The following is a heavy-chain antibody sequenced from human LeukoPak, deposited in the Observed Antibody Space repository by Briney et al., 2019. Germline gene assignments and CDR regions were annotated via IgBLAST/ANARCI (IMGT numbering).Heavy chain of an antibody. CDR2: ISSSSSTI. J-gene: IGHJ6*02. Sequence: GGSLRLSCAASGFTFSSYSMNWVRQAPGKGLEWVSYISSSSSTIYYADSVKGRFTISRDSAKNSLYLQMNSLRAEDTAVYYCARGITIFGVARPDYYYGMDVWGQGTTVTVSS. CDR3: ARGITIFGVARPDYYYGMDV. CDR1: GFTFSSYS. V-gene: IGHV3-48*01. D-gene: IGHD3-3*01.